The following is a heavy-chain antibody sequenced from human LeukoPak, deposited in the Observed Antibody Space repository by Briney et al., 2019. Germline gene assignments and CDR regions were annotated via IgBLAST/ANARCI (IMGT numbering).Heavy chain of an antibody. D-gene: IGHD4-11*01. CDR3: AKDYPRYSNPSYLFDY. CDR1: GFTFSSYA. V-gene: IGHV3-23*01. CDR2: ISGSGGST. Sequence: GGSLRLSCAASGFTFSSYAMSWVRQAPGKGLEWVSAISGSGGSTSYAGSVKGRFTISRDNSKNTLYLQMNSLRAEDTAVYYCAKDYPRYSNPSYLFDYWGQGTLVTVSS. J-gene: IGHJ4*02.